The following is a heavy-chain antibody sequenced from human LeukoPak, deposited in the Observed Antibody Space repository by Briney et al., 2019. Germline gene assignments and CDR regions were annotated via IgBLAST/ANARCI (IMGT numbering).Heavy chain of an antibody. D-gene: IGHD4-17*01. CDR1: GFTFDDYA. V-gene: IGHV3-9*01. J-gene: IGHJ4*02. Sequence: GGSLRLSCAASGFTFDDYAMHWVRQAPGKGLEWVSGISWNSGSIGYADSVKGRFTISRDNAKNSLYLQMNSLRAEDTALYYCAKGPNDYGDPTLDYWGQGTLVTVSS. CDR2: ISWNSGSI. CDR3: AKGPNDYGDPTLDY.